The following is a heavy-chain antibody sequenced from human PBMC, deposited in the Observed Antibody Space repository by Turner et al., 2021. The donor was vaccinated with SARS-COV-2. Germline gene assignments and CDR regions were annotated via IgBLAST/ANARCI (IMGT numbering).Heavy chain of an antibody. CDR3: VGHAPAGTERGWFDP. CDR2: VQNRGSA. CDR1: GDSISSSGYY. J-gene: IGHJ5*02. V-gene: IGHV4-39*01. D-gene: IGHD1-1*01. Sequence: QLQLQESGPGLVKPSETLSLTCSVSGDSISSSGYYWAGIRQPPGKGLEWLGSVQNRGSAYYDPSLKSRVTTSIDTSKNQFSLNLSSVTAADTALYYCVGHAPAGTERGWFDPWGQGTLVTVSS.